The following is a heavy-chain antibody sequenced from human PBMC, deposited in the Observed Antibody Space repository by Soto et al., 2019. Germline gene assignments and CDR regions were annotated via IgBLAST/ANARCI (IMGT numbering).Heavy chain of an antibody. CDR1: GFTFSSYA. Sequence: GGSLRLSCAAFGFTFSSYAMHWVRQAPGKGLEWVAVISYDGSNKYYADSVKGRFTISRDNSKNTLYLQMNSLRAEDTAVYYCARDPLYCSSTSCYTGYYFDYWGQGTLVTVSS. D-gene: IGHD2-2*02. CDR2: ISYDGSNK. V-gene: IGHV3-30-3*01. CDR3: ARDPLYCSSTSCYTGYYFDY. J-gene: IGHJ4*02.